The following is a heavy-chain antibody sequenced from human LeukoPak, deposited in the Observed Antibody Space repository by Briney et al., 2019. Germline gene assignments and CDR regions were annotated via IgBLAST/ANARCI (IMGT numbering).Heavy chain of an antibody. Sequence: ASVKVSCKASGYTFTNYGITWVRQAPGQGLEWMGWISAYNAHTNYAQNLQGRVTMTTDTSTTTAYMELRSLRSDDTAVYYCARDPPYASDWKGYAFDIWGQGTMVTVSS. V-gene: IGHV1-18*01. CDR2: ISAYNAHT. D-gene: IGHD1-1*01. CDR3: ARDPPYASDWKGYAFDI. CDR1: GYTFTNYG. J-gene: IGHJ3*02.